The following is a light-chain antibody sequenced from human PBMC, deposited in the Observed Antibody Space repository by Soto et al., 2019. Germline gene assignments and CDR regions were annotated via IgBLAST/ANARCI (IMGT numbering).Light chain of an antibody. CDR2: KAS. CDR3: QQSRT. Sequence: DIQMIQSPSTLSVSIGDRVTITCRASQSISNWLAWYQQKPGKAPRLLIYKASSLQGGVPSRFSGSASGTEFTLTVSSLQPDDFATYYCQQSRTFGQGTKVEIK. CDR1: QSISNW. V-gene: IGKV1-5*03. J-gene: IGKJ1*01.